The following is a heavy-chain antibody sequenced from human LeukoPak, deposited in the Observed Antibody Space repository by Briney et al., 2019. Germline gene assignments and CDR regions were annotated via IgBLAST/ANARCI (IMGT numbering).Heavy chain of an antibody. CDR2: TYYSGST. CDR1: GGSISSSSYY. V-gene: IGHV4-39*02. CDR3: ARDPGEQTDR. Sequence: PSETLSLTCTVSGGSISSSSYYWGWIRQPPGKGLEWIGSTYYSGSTYYNPSLKSRVTISVDTSKNQFSLKLSSVTAADTAVYYCARDPGEQTDRWGQGTLVTVSS. J-gene: IGHJ4*02. D-gene: IGHD1-14*01.